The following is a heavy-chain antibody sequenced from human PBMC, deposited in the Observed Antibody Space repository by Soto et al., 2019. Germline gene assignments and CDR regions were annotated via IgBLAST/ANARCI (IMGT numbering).Heavy chain of an antibody. J-gene: IGHJ5*02. CDR3: AREVQWLVLGPLAGNWFDP. Sequence: GGSLRLSCAASGFTFSSYGMHWVRQAPGKGLEWVAVIWYDGSNKYYADSVKGRFTISRDNSKNTLYLQMNSLRAEDTAVYYCAREVQWLVLGPLAGNWFDPWGQGTLVTVSS. D-gene: IGHD6-19*01. V-gene: IGHV3-33*01. CDR1: GFTFSSYG. CDR2: IWYDGSNK.